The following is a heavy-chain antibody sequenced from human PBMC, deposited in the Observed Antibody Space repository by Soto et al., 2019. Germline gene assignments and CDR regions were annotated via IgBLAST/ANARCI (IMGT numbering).Heavy chain of an antibody. V-gene: IGHV3-23*01. CDR2: ISYSGSDT. Sequence: PGGSLRLSCVGSGFTFGKNAMSWVRQAAGKGLQWVSAISYSGSDTFYADSVKGRFTISRDNSRNTLFLDMTGLRADDTAVYFCVRGLPTSIHRYDYWGQGTLVTVSS. D-gene: IGHD3-16*02. CDR1: GFTFGKNA. J-gene: IGHJ4*02. CDR3: VRGLPTSIHRYDY.